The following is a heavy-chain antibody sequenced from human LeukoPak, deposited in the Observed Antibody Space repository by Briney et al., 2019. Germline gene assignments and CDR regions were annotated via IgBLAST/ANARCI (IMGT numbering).Heavy chain of an antibody. CDR1: GFTFSDYY. Sequence: GGSLRLSCAASGFTFSDYYMSWIRQAQGKGLERVSYISSSGSTIYYADSVKGRFTISRDNAKNSLYLQMNSLRAEDTAVYYCARMNPMNYYDSSGPGAFDIWGQGTMVTVSS. V-gene: IGHV3-11*01. CDR3: ARMNPMNYYDSSGPGAFDI. CDR2: ISSSGSTI. J-gene: IGHJ3*02. D-gene: IGHD3-22*01.